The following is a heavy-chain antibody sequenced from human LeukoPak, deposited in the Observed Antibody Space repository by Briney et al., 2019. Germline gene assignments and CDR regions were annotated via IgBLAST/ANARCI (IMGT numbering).Heavy chain of an antibody. J-gene: IGHJ6*04. CDR3: VELGITMIGGV. Sequence: GGSLRLSCAASGFTFSSYGMHWVRQAPGKGLKWVTVISYDGSSKDYADSVKGRFTISRDNSKNTLYLQMNSLTVEDTAVYYCVELGITMIGGVWGKGTTVTISS. V-gene: IGHV3-30*18. CDR2: ISYDGSSK. CDR1: GFTFSSYG. D-gene: IGHD3-10*02.